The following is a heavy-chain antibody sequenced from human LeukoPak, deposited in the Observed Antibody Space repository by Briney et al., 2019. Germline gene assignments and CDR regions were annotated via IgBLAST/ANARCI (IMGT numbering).Heavy chain of an antibody. V-gene: IGHV1-2*02. CDR2: INPNSGGT. D-gene: IGHD3-10*01. CDR1: GYTFTGYY. CDR3: ARYTMVRGVGGTGYYFDY. J-gene: IGHJ4*02. Sequence: GASVKVSCKASGYTFTGYYMHWVRQAPGQGLEWMGWINPNSGGTNYAQKFQGRVTMTRDTSISTAYMELSRLRSDDTAVYYCARYTMVRGVGGTGYYFDYWGQGTLVTVSS.